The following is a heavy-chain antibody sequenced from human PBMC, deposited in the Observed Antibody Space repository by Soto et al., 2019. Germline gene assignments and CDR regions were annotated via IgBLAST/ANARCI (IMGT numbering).Heavy chain of an antibody. J-gene: IGHJ6*02. CDR1: GFTLRDSY. V-gene: IGHV3-11*01. CDR3: ARVSWREKYGMDV. CDR2: ITFSGNTV. Sequence: GGSMRLSCAACGFTLRDSYMSWIRKAPGKGLEWISYITFSGNTVYYADSLKGRFTISRDNAKNSLYLQMNRLRAEDTAVYYCARVSWREKYGMDVWGQGTTVTVSS.